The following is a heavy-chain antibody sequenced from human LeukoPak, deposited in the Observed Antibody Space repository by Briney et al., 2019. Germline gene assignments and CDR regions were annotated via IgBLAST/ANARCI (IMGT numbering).Heavy chain of an antibody. V-gene: IGHV4-4*09. CDR2: IYTSGST. J-gene: IGHJ5*02. D-gene: IGHD6-19*01. Sequence: SETLSPTCTVSGGSISSYYWSWIRQPPGKGLEWIGYIYTSGSTNYNPSLKSRVTISVDTSKNQFSLKLSSVTAADTAVYYCARHARRVAGTDWFDPWGQGTLVTVSS. CDR1: GGSISSYY. CDR3: ARHARRVAGTDWFDP.